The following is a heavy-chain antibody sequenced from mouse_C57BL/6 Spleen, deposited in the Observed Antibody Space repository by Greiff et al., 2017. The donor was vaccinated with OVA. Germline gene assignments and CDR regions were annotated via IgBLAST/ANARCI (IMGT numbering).Heavy chain of an antibody. D-gene: IGHD1-1*01. CDR2: IYPSDSET. J-gene: IGHJ3*01. V-gene: IGHV1-61*01. CDR3: ARGYGSSPFAY. CDR1: GYTFTSYW. Sequence: QVQLQQPGAELVRPGSSVKLSCKASGYTFTSYWMDWVKQRPGQGLEWIGNIYPSDSETHYNQKFKDKATLTVDKSSSTAYMQLSSLTSEDSAVYYCARGYGSSPFAYWGPGTLVTVSA.